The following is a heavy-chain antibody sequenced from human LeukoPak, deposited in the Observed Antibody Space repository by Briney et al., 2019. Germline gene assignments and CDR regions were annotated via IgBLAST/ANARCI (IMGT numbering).Heavy chain of an antibody. J-gene: IGHJ3*02. CDR1: GFTFRNYA. CDR3: ARDRQYYDFWSGSPPHAFDI. CDR2: ISVSGTSI. V-gene: IGHV3-23*01. D-gene: IGHD3-3*01. Sequence: GGSLRLSCAASGFTFRNYAMTWVRQAPGKGLEWVSSISVSGTSIYYADSVKGRLTISRDNSKNTLYLQMNSLRAEDTAVYYCARDRQYYDFWSGSPPHAFDIWGQGTMVTVSS.